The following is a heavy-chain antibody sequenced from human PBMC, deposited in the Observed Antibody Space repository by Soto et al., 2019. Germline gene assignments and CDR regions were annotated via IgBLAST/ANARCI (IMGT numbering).Heavy chain of an antibody. CDR3: AKEGDGYNLRNSIDY. Sequence: QVQLVESGGGVVQPGRSLRLSCAASGFTFSSYGMHWVRQAPGRGLEGVAVISYDGSNKYYADSVKGRFTISRDNSKNTLYLQMNSLRAEDTAVYYCAKEGDGYNLRNSIDYWGQGTLVTVSS. V-gene: IGHV3-30*18. CDR1: GFTFSSYG. D-gene: IGHD5-12*01. CDR2: ISYDGSNK. J-gene: IGHJ4*02.